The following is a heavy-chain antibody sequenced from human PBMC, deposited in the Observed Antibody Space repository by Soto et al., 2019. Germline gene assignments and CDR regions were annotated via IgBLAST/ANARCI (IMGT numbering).Heavy chain of an antibody. Sequence: QVQLQESGPGLVKPSETLSLTCTVSGGSISSYYWSWIRQPPGKGLEWIGYIYYSGSTNYNPSLKRRVTISVDTSKNQFSLKLSSVTAADTAVYYCARGAPMATTHFDYWGQGTLVTVSS. V-gene: IGHV4-59*01. CDR3: ARGAPMATTHFDY. J-gene: IGHJ4*02. D-gene: IGHD5-12*01. CDR1: GGSISSYY. CDR2: IYYSGST.